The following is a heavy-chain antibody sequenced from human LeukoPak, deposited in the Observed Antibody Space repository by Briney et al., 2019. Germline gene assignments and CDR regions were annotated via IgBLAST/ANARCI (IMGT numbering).Heavy chain of an antibody. Sequence: PGGSLRLSCAASGFTFSSYAMSWVRQAPGKGLDWVSAISGTGGSTYYADSVKGRFTISRDNSKSTLYLQMNSLRVEDTAVYSCATRPTVGGSTPTFDCWGQGTLVTVSS. V-gene: IGHV3-23*01. J-gene: IGHJ4*02. D-gene: IGHD1-26*01. CDR1: GFTFSSYA. CDR3: ATRPTVGGSTPTFDC. CDR2: ISGTGGST.